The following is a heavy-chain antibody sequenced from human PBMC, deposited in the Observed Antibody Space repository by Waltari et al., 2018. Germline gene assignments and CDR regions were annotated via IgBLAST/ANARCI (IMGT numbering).Heavy chain of an antibody. Sequence: QVQLKESGPGLVKPLETLSLTCPVSGGSIRSYYWSWIRQPAGKGLEWIGHIFTSVITKYNPSLKSRVTMAVDTSKNQFSLKLTSVTAADTAVYYCARESGDYSPFDNWGHGTLVTVSS. V-gene: IGHV4-4*07. CDR1: GGSIRSYY. D-gene: IGHD4-17*01. J-gene: IGHJ4*01. CDR2: IFTSVIT. CDR3: ARESGDYSPFDN.